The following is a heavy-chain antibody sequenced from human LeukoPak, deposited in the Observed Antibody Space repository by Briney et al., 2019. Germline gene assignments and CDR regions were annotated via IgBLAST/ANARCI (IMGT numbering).Heavy chain of an antibody. Sequence: GASVKVSCKASGYTFTVYYIHWVRQAPGQGLEWMGWINPNSGGTNYAQRFQGRVIMTRDTSFSTAYMELSRLRSDDTAVYYCALNDYGDGLGYWGQGTLVTVFS. V-gene: IGHV1-2*02. CDR1: GYTFTVYY. J-gene: IGHJ4*02. CDR3: ALNDYGDGLGY. CDR2: INPNSGGT. D-gene: IGHD4-17*01.